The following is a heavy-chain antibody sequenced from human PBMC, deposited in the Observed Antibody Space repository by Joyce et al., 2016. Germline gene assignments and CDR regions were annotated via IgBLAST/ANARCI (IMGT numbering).Heavy chain of an antibody. J-gene: IGHJ6*02. Sequence: QVQLVQSGAEVKKPGASVKVSCKASGYTFSNYYMCWVRQAPGQGPEWMGIINPSGDSTSYGQKFQGRVTMTRDTSTSTVYMGLSSLRSEDTAVYYCASGRYYYGMDVWGQGTTVTVSS. V-gene: IGHV1-46*01. CDR1: GYTFSNYY. CDR3: ASGRYYYGMDV. CDR2: INPSGDST.